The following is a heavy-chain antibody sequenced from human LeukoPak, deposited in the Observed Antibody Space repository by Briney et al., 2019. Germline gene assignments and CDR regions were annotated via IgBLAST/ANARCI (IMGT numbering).Heavy chain of an antibody. CDR1: GFTFSSYN. V-gene: IGHV3-21*01. CDR3: ARLPGTTVTTYYYYYYMDV. Sequence: PGGSLRLSCAASGFTFSSYNMNWVRQAPGKGLEWVSSISDNSRSLYYADSVKGRFTISRDNAKNSLYLQMNSLRAEDTAVYYCARLPGTTVTTYYYYYYMDVWGKGTTVTVSS. J-gene: IGHJ6*03. D-gene: IGHD4-17*01. CDR2: ISDNSRSL.